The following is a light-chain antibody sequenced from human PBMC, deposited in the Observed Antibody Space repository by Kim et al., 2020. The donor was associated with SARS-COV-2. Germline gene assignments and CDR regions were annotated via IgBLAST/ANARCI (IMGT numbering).Light chain of an antibody. V-gene: IGKV3-20*01. CDR1: QSVSNSL. J-gene: IGKJ5*01. Sequence: SPGERATLSCRGSQSVSNSLVGCQQQTAHAAPRLIVGGASRAATGIPDRISGSVSGKDFTLTISMLQPEDVAQYYWQQYGSSPITFGQGTRLEIK. CDR3: QQYGSSPIT. CDR2: GAS.